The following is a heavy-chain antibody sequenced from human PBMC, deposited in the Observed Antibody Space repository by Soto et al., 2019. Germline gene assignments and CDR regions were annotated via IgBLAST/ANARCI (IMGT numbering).Heavy chain of an antibody. J-gene: IGHJ4*02. D-gene: IGHD3-10*01. Sequence: QVQLVQSGPEVKMPGSSVKVSCKASGETFNSYTINWVRQAPGQGLQWMGRTIPILAMSNYALKFQGRVTITADKSTTTAYMELSRLRSDDTAVYYCAASYGSGSRAFDYWGQGTLVTVSS. CDR2: TIPILAMS. CDR1: GETFNSYT. CDR3: AASYGSGSRAFDY. V-gene: IGHV1-69*02.